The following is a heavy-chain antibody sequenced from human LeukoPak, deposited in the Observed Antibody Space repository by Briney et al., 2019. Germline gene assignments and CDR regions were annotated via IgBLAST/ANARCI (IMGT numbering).Heavy chain of an antibody. Sequence: KSSETLSLTCTVSGGSISSYYWSWIRQPPGKGLEWIGYIYYSGSTNYNPSLESRVTISVDTSKNQFSLKLSSVTAADTAVYYCARAGVPAAGFYFDYWGQGTLVTVSS. D-gene: IGHD6-13*01. CDR1: GGSISSYY. CDR3: ARAGVPAAGFYFDY. V-gene: IGHV4-59*01. J-gene: IGHJ4*02. CDR2: IYYSGST.